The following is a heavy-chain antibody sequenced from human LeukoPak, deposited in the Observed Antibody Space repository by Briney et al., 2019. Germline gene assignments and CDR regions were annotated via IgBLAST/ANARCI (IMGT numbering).Heavy chain of an antibody. Sequence: PGGSLRLSCAASGFTFSSYSMNWVRQAPGKGLEWVGFIRSKAYGGTTEYAASVKGRFTISRDDSKSIAYLQMNSLKTEDTAVYYCTRRNWNPHYYWGQGTLVTVSS. CDR1: GFTFSSYS. CDR3: TRRNWNPHYY. CDR2: IRSKAYGGTT. D-gene: IGHD1-1*01. J-gene: IGHJ4*02. V-gene: IGHV3-49*04.